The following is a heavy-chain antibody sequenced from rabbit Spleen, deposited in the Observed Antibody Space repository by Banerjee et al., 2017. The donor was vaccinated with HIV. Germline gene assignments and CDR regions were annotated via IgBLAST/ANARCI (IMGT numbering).Heavy chain of an antibody. J-gene: IGHJ4*01. D-gene: IGHD5-1*01. Sequence: QSLEESGGDLVKPGASLTLTCTASGVSFSSNYYMCWVRQAPGKGLEWIACIDSGSSGDTYYASWAKGRFTVSKTSSTTVTLQMTSLTAADTATYFCARDTAAMVTFNLWGPGTLVTVS. V-gene: IGHV1S40*01. CDR1: GVSFSSNYY. CDR3: ARDTAAMVTFNL. CDR2: IDSGSSGDT.